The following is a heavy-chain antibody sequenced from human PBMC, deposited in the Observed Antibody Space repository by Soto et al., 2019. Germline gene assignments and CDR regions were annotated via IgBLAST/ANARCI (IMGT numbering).Heavy chain of an antibody. CDR1: GITFSSYA. CDR3: ANDKARNYYYYGVDV. J-gene: IGHJ6*02. CDR2: ISGGGGST. Sequence: EVQVLESGGGLVQPGGSLRLSCAASGITFSSYAMSWVRQAPGKGLEWVSAISGGGGSTYYADSVKGRFTISRDNSKNTLYLQMNSLRAEDTAVYYCANDKARNYYYYGVDVWGQGTTVTVSS. V-gene: IGHV3-23*01.